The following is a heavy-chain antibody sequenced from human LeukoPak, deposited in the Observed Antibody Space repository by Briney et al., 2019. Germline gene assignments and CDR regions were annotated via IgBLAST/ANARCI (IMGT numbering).Heavy chain of an antibody. J-gene: IGHJ4*02. CDR3: AREGPYSDSSRSRFDY. CDR1: GYTFTNYY. Sequence: ASVKVSCKASGYTFTNYYIHWVRQAPGQGLEWTGIINPSGGSTSYAQKFQGRVAMTRDTSTSTVYMELSSLRSEDTAVYYCAREGPYSDSSRSRFDYWGQGTLVTVSS. CDR2: INPSGGST. D-gene: IGHD6-6*01. V-gene: IGHV1-46*01.